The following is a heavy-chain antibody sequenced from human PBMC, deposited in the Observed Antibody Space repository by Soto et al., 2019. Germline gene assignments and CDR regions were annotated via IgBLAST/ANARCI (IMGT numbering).Heavy chain of an antibody. J-gene: IGHJ4*02. Sequence: EVQLVESGGGLVKPGGSLRLSCAASGFTFSSYSMNWDRQAPGKGLEWVSSISSSSSYIYYADSVKGRFTISRDNAKNSLYLQMNSLRAEDMAVYYCIAYYYDSSGYSADYWGKGTLVTVSS. CDR3: IAYYYDSSGYSADY. CDR1: GFTFSSYS. D-gene: IGHD3-22*01. V-gene: IGHV3-21*01. CDR2: ISSSSSYI.